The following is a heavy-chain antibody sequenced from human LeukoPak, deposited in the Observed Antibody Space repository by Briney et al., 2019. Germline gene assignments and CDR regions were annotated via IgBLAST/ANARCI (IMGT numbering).Heavy chain of an antibody. CDR3: ATTDWYYDILTGDSRY. Sequence: PGGSLRLSCAASGFTFSSYSMNWVRQAPGKGLEWVSYISSSSSTIYYADSVKGRFTISRDNAKNSLYLQMNSLRAEDTAVYYCATTDWYYDILTGDSRYWGQGTLVTVSS. J-gene: IGHJ4*02. D-gene: IGHD3-9*01. CDR2: ISSSSSTI. V-gene: IGHV3-48*01. CDR1: GFTFSSYS.